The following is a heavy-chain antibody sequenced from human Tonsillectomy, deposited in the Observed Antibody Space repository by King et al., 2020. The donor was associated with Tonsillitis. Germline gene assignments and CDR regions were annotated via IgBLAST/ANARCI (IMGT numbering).Heavy chain of an antibody. CDR3: TCYDSGIFGGY. CDR2: VRSKAKSYAT. V-gene: IGHV3-73*01. J-gene: IGHJ4*01. CDR1: GFTFSGSA. D-gene: IGHD3-3*01. Sequence: VQLVESGGGLVQPGGSLKLSCAASGFTFSGSAMHWVRQASGKGLEWGGRVRSKAKSYATEYAASVKGRFIISRDDSKNTAFLQMNSLKSEDTAVYYCTCYDSGIFGGYWGHGTLVTVSS.